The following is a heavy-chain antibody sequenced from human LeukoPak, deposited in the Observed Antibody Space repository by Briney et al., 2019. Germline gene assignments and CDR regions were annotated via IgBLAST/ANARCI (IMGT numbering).Heavy chain of an antibody. Sequence: GGSLRLSCAASGSTFSDYYMTWIRQAPGEGLEWVSYIGGSGPSIYYADSVKGRFTISRDNAKNSLHLQMNSLRAEDTAVYYCARDRSGYYHGLDYWGQGTLVTVSS. J-gene: IGHJ4*02. CDR2: IGGSGPSI. D-gene: IGHD3-22*01. CDR1: GSTFSDYY. V-gene: IGHV3-11*01. CDR3: ARDRSGYYHGLDY.